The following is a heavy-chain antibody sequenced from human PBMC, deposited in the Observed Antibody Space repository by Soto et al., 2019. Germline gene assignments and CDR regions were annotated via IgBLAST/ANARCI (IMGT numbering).Heavy chain of an antibody. Sequence: SETLSLTCTVSGGSISSYYWSWTRQPPGKGLEWIGYIYYSGSTNYNPSLKSRVTISVDTSKNQFSLKLSSVTAADTAVYYCARDGTGTQPYYYYYYGMDVWGQGTTVNVSS. CDR1: GGSISSYY. CDR3: ARDGTGTQPYYYYYYGMDV. D-gene: IGHD1-1*01. V-gene: IGHV4-59*01. CDR2: IYYSGST. J-gene: IGHJ6*02.